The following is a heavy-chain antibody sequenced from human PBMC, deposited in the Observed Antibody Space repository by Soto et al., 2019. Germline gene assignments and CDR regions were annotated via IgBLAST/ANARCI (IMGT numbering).Heavy chain of an antibody. Sequence: PGESLKISCKGSEYSFTSYWIGWVRQMPGKGLEWMGIIYPGDSDTRYSPSFQGQVTISADKSISTAYLQWSSLKASDTAMYYCARRDYGGNSGGAVDYWGQGTLVTVSS. CDR3: ARRDYGGNSGGAVDY. CDR1: EYSFTSYW. V-gene: IGHV5-51*01. J-gene: IGHJ4*02. CDR2: IYPGDSDT. D-gene: IGHD4-17*01.